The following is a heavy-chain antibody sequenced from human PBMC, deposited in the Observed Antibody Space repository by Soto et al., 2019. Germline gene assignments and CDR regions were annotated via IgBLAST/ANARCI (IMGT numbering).Heavy chain of an antibody. V-gene: IGHV4-61*01. CDR3: ARGVTMITGFDY. D-gene: IGHD3-22*01. J-gene: IGHJ4*02. CDR1: GGSVGSGSYY. CDR2: IFYNGST. Sequence: PSETLSLTCTVSGGSVGSGSYYWSWIRQPPGKGLELIGYIFYNGSTNYNPSLKSRVTMSVDTSRDQFSLRLSSVTAPDTAFYYCARGVTMITGFDYWGQGSLVTVSS.